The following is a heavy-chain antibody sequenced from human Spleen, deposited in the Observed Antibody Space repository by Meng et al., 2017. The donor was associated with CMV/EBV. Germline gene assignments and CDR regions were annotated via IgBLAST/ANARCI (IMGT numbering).Heavy chain of an antibody. Sequence: ASVKVSCKASVYSLTRYYISWVRQAPGQGLEWMGWISAYNGNTNYAQKLQGRVTMTTDTSTSTAYMELRSLRSDDTAVYYCARGRLAAAGRGYYYYYGMDVWGQGTTVTVSS. V-gene: IGHV1-18*01. D-gene: IGHD6-13*01. CDR1: VYSLTRYY. J-gene: IGHJ6*02. CDR3: ARGRLAAAGRGYYYYYGMDV. CDR2: ISAYNGNT.